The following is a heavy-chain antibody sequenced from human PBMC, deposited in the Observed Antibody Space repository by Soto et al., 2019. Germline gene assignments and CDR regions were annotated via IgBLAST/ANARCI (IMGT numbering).Heavy chain of an antibody. CDR2: INNDGSSI. J-gene: IGHJ6*02. Sequence: PGGSLRLSCAASGLSFTSYWIHWVRQAPGKGLVWVSRINNDGSSISYAGSVKGRFTISRDNAKNTLYLQMNSLRAEVTAVYYCARDNFFYGLDVWGQGTTVTVSS. CDR3: ARDNFFYGLDV. CDR1: GLSFTSYW. V-gene: IGHV3-74*01.